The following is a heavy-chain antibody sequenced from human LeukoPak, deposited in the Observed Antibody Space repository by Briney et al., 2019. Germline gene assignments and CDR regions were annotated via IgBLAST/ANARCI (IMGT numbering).Heavy chain of an antibody. CDR2: MNPNSGNT. CDR1: GYTFTSYD. D-gene: IGHD3-10*02. Sequence: GASVKVFCKASGYTFTSYDINWVRQATGQGLEWMGWMNPNSGNTGYAQKFQGRVTITRNTSISTAYMQLSSLRSEDTAVYYCARDLGSDFDYWGQGTLVTVSS. V-gene: IGHV1-8*03. CDR3: ARDLGSDFDY. J-gene: IGHJ4*02.